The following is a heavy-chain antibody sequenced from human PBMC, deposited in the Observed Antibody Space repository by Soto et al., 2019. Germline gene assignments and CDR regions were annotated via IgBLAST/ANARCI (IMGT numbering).Heavy chain of an antibody. CDR1: GDSITRRDYY. D-gene: IGHD1-20*01. J-gene: IGHJ5*01. V-gene: IGHV4-31*03. Sequence: SETMSLTCTVSGDSITRRDYYWTWINKYPGKGLEWIGYIHHSGAAHYNPSLKSRLTISVDTSRNQFSLKLTSVTAADTAVYYCARAIGGNNWNPNWFDSWGQGTKVTVSS. CDR2: IHHSGAA. CDR3: ARAIGGNNWNPNWFDS.